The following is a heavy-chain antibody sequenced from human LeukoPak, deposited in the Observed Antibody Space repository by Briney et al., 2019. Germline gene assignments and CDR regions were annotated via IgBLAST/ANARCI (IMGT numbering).Heavy chain of an antibody. CDR1: GYTFTSYD. CDR2: MNPNSGNT. D-gene: IGHD3-22*01. Sequence: ASVKASCKASGYTFTSYDINWVRQATGQGLEWMGWMNPNSGNTGYAQKFQGRVTITRNTSISTAYMELSSLRSEDTAVYYCARIASFYDSSGYYFGDWGQGTLVTVSS. CDR3: ARIASFYDSSGYYFGD. V-gene: IGHV1-8*03. J-gene: IGHJ4*02.